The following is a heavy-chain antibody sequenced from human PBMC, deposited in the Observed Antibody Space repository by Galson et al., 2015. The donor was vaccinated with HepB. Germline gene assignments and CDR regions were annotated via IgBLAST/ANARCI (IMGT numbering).Heavy chain of an antibody. J-gene: IGHJ6*02. CDR3: AKGPRVVPAAIFSDYYYYGMDV. CDR2: ISYDGSNK. CDR1: GFTFSSYG. D-gene: IGHD2-2*01. Sequence: SLRLSCAASGFTFSSYGMHWVRQAPGKGLEWVAVISYDGSNKYYADSVKGRFTISRDNSKNTLYLQMNSLRAEDTAVYYCAKGPRVVPAAIFSDYYYYGMDVWGQGTTVTVSS. V-gene: IGHV3-30*18.